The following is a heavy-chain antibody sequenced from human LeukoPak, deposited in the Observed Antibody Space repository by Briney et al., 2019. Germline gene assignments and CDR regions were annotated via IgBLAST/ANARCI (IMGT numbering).Heavy chain of an antibody. D-gene: IGHD1-20*01. CDR2: IYYTGSV. CDR3: ARYYTWNYYFDY. Sequence: SETLSLTCTFSGASISTGGYYWTWIRQPPGEGLEWIGYIYYTGSVDYNPSLKSRLTISLDTSKNQFSLKLSSVTAADTAVYYCARYYTWNYYFDYWGQGTLVTVSS. V-gene: IGHV4-30-4*08. CDR1: GASISTGGYY. J-gene: IGHJ4*02.